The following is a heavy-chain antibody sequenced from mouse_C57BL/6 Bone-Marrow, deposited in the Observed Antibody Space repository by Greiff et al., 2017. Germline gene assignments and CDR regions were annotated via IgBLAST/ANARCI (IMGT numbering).Heavy chain of an antibody. J-gene: IGHJ2*01. CDR2: IYPRSGNT. Sequence: QVQLKQSGAELARPGASVKLSCKASGYTFTSYGISWVKQRTGQGLEWIGEIYPRSGNTYYNEKFKGKATLTADKSSSTAYMELRSLTSEDSAVYFCAREAEIYYYGSSLDYWGQGTTLTVSS. CDR1: GYTFTSYG. V-gene: IGHV1-81*01. D-gene: IGHD1-1*01. CDR3: AREAEIYYYGSSLDY.